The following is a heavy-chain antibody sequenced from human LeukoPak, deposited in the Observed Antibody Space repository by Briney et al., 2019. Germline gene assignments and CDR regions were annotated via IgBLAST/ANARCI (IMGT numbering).Heavy chain of an antibody. CDR2: ISSSGSI. V-gene: IGHV3-11*04. CDR1: GFTFCDNY. J-gene: IGHJ3*02. CDR3: ARDWRDSSGKFPNDAFDI. Sequence: PGGSLRLFRAASGFTFCDNYMSWIRPAPGEGLEWVSYISSSGSIYYADSVKGRFTISRDNAKISLYLQMNSLRAEDTAVYYCARDWRDSSGKFPNDAFDIWGQGTMVTVSS. D-gene: IGHD3-22*01.